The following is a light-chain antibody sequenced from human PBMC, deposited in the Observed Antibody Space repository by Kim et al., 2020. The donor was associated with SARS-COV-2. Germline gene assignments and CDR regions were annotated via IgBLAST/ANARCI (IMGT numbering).Light chain of an antibody. V-gene: IGLV2-8*01. CDR2: EVS. Sequence: SVTNSCTGTSSDVGGYNYVAWYQQRPGKATKLMIYEVSKRPSGVPDRFSCSKSGNTASLTVSGLQAEDEADYYCSSYAGSNNHVVFGGGTKLTVL. CDR3: SSYAGSNNHVV. CDR1: SSDVGGYNY. J-gene: IGLJ2*01.